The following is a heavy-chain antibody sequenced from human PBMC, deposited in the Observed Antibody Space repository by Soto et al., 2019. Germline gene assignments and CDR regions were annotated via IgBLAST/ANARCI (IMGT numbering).Heavy chain of an antibody. CDR1: GYSFTSYW. CDR3: ARLVFYWNDPNRNGIYV. CDR2: IYPGDSDT. J-gene: IGHJ6*02. V-gene: IGHV5-51*01. D-gene: IGHD1-1*01. Sequence: GEALKISCKGSGYSFTSYWIGWVRQMPGKDMEWMGIIYPGDSDTRYSPSFQGQVTISADKSISTAYLQWSSLKASDTAMYYCARLVFYWNDPNRNGIYVLAQRTTVPVS.